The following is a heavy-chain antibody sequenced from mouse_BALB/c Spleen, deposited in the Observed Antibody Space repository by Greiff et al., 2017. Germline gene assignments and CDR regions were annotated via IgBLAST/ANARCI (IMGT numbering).Heavy chain of an antibody. Sequence: VQLQESGPGLVAPSQSLSITCTVSGFSLTSYGVHWVRQPPGKGLEWLGVIWAGGSTNYNSALMSRLSISKDNSKSQVFLKMNSLQTDDTAMYYCARGRNYGSSYFYAMDYWGQGTSVTVSS. CDR2: IWAGGST. V-gene: IGHV2-9*02. D-gene: IGHD1-1*01. CDR3: ARGRNYGSSYFYAMDY. CDR1: GFSLTSYG. J-gene: IGHJ4*01.